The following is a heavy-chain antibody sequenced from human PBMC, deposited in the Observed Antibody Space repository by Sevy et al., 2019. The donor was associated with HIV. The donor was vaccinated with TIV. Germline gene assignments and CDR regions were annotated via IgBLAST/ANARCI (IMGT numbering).Heavy chain of an antibody. CDR1: GFTFSSYG. CDR2: ISYDGSNK. J-gene: IGHJ3*02. Sequence: GGSLRLSCAASGFTFSSYGMHWVRQAPGKGLEWVAVISYDGSNKYYADSVKGRFTISRDNSKNTLYLQMNSLRAEDTAVYYCAKDTNYYDSSGYYFDPGLGAFDIWGQGTMVTVSS. D-gene: IGHD3-22*01. CDR3: AKDTNYYDSSGYYFDPGLGAFDI. V-gene: IGHV3-30*18.